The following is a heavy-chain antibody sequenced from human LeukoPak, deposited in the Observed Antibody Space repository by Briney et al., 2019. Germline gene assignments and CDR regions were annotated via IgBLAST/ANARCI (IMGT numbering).Heavy chain of an antibody. Sequence: PGGPLRLSCAASGFTFSSYAMSWVRQAPGKGLEWVSAISGSGGSTYYADSVKGRFTISRDNSKNTLYPQMNSLRAEDTAVYYCAKSRSSGWYGRFDPWGQGTLVTVSS. V-gene: IGHV3-23*01. CDR2: ISGSGGST. CDR1: GFTFSSYA. CDR3: AKSRSSGWYGRFDP. D-gene: IGHD6-19*01. J-gene: IGHJ5*02.